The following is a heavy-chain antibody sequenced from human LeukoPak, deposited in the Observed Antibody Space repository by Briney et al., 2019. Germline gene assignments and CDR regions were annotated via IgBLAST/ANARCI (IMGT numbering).Heavy chain of an antibody. CDR1: GYTFTSYY. CDR3: ATLIDSSGYYFTFDY. J-gene: IGHJ4*02. CDR2: INPNSGGT. Sequence: ASVKVSCKASGYTFTSYYMHWVRQAPGQGLEWMGWINPNSGGTNYAQKFQGRVTMTRDTSISTAYMELSRLRSDDTAVYYCATLIDSSGYYFTFDYWGQGTLVTVSS. V-gene: IGHV1-2*02. D-gene: IGHD3-22*01.